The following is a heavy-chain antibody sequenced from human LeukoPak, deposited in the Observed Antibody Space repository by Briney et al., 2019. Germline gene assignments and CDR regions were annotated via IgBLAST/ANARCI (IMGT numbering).Heavy chain of an antibody. D-gene: IGHD2-8*01. J-gene: IGHJ4*02. CDR1: GFTFSSYG. CDR2: IWYDGSNK. V-gene: IGHV3-33*01. CDR3: ARDAVSSHNTNQYDY. Sequence: PGGSLRLSCAASGFTFSSYGMHWVRQAPGKGLEWVAVIWYDGSNKYYAGSVKGRFTISRDNSKNTLYLQMNSLRAEDTAVYYCARDAVSSHNTNQYDYWGQGTLVTVSS.